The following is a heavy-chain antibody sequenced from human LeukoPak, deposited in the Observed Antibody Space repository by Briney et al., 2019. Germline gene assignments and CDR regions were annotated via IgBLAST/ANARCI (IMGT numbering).Heavy chain of an antibody. V-gene: IGHV3-21*01. D-gene: IGHD3/OR15-3a*01. J-gene: IGHJ6*03. CDR2: ISSSSSYI. CDR1: GFTFSSYS. CDR3: ARDRRAGTGYPSWAYYYYYMDV. Sequence: GGSLRLSCAASGFTFSSYSMNWVRQAPGKGLEWVSSISSSSSYIDYADSVKGRFTISRDNAKNSLYLQMNSLRAEDTAVYYCARDRRAGTGYPSWAYYYYYMDVWGKGTTVTVSS.